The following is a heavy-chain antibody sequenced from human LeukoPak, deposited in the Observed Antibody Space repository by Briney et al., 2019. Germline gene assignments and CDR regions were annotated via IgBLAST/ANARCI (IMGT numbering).Heavy chain of an antibody. Sequence: GGSPRLSCAAAGFAFNNYAMSWVRHAPGEGRGWGSTIIRIGGGTYYADSVKGRFTISRDNSKNTLYLQMTSLRAEDTAVYYCAKDRGSSSWYDYWGQGTLVTVSS. V-gene: IGHV3-23*01. CDR3: AKDRGSSSWYDY. J-gene: IGHJ4*02. CDR1: GFAFNNYA. D-gene: IGHD6-13*01. CDR2: IIRIGGGT.